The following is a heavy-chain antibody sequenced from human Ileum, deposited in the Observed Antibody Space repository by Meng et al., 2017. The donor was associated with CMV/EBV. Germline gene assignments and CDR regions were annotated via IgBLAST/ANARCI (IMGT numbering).Heavy chain of an antibody. D-gene: IGHD3-10*01. CDR3: TYGWPLKY. V-gene: IGHV6-1*01. J-gene: IGHJ4*02. CDR2: TWYGSKWYY. CDR1: DSVSISTES. Sequence: QGQLHQSGPGTVKPSQTLPLTCAGDSVSISTESWNWIRQSPSRGLEWLGRTWYGSKWYYEYAVSVKSRITIIPDTSQNQISLQLNSVTPDDTAVYYCTYGWPLKYWGQGSLVTVSS.